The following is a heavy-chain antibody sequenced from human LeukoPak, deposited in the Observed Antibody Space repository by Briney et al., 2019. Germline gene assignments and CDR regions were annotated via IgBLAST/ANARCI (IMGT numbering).Heavy chain of an antibody. Sequence: ASVKVFCKASGYTFTYYYMHWVRQAPGQGLEWMGWINPNSGYTNYAQKFQGRVTMTRDTSITTAYMEVSRLRSDDTAVYYCARGPDTSGYYPFDFWGQGTLVTVSS. CDR1: GYTFTYYY. CDR3: ARGPDTSGYYPFDF. D-gene: IGHD3-22*01. J-gene: IGHJ4*02. CDR2: INPNSGYT. V-gene: IGHV1-2*02.